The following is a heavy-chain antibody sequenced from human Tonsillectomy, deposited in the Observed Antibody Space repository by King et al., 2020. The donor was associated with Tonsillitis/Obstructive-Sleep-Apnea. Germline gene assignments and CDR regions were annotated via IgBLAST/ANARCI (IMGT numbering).Heavy chain of an antibody. CDR2: ISDSGDT. CDR3: ARGNWGVRDG. V-gene: IGHV4-59*01. J-gene: IGHJ6*02. CDR1: GGSISSFY. D-gene: IGHD7-27*01. Sequence: QVQLQESGPGLVKSSETLSLICTVSGGSISSFYWSWVRQPPGKGLEWIGYISDSGDTNYNPSLKSRVTISLDTSKNQFSLKVNSVTAADTAVYYCARGNWGVRDGWGQGTTVTVSS.